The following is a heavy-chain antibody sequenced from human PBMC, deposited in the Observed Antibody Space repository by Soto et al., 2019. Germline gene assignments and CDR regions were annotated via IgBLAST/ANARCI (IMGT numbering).Heavy chain of an antibody. CDR2: IYHSGIT. D-gene: IGHD2-15*01. Sequence: SETLSLTCTASGGSMRTYYWSWIRQAPGKGLEWIGYIYHSGITNYNPSLKSRVTISVDTSRNEFSLNLISVTAADTAVYYCARDRSGGPLPGLDYWGQGTLVTVSS. J-gene: IGHJ4*02. CDR1: GGSMRTYY. V-gene: IGHV4-59*01. CDR3: ARDRSGGPLPGLDY.